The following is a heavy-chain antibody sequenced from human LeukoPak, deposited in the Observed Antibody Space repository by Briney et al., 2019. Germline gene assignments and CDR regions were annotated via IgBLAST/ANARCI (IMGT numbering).Heavy chain of an antibody. V-gene: IGHV1-18*01. Sequence: ASVKVSCKASGYTFTSYGISWVRQAPGQGLEWMGWISAYNGNTNYAQKLQGRVTMTTDTSTSTAYMELRSLRSDDTAVYYCARGCTNGVYSKRQANFDYWGQGTLVTVSS. D-gene: IGHD2-8*01. J-gene: IGHJ4*02. CDR2: ISAYNGNT. CDR1: GYTFTSYG. CDR3: ARGCTNGVYSKRQANFDY.